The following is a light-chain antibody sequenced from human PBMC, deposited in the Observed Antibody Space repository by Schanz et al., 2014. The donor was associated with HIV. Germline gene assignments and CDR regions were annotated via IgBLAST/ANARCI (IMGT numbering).Light chain of an antibody. CDR2: DVS. Sequence: QSALTQPASVSGSPGQSITISCTGTSSDVGGYNYVSWYQQYPGKAPKLMIYDVSNRPSGVSNRFSGSKSGNTASLTISGLQAEDEADYYCSSYANTDTVLFGGGTKLTVL. V-gene: IGLV2-14*01. CDR3: SSYANTDTVL. CDR1: SSDVGGYNY. J-gene: IGLJ2*01.